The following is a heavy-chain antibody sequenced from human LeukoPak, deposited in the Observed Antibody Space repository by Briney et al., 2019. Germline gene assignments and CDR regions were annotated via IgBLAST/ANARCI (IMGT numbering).Heavy chain of an antibody. CDR2: IKQDGSEK. CDR3: AREVSEHTPYFDY. V-gene: IGHV3-7*01. CDR1: GFTFSSYW. D-gene: IGHD1-26*01. Sequence: GGSLRLSCAASGFTFSSYWMSWVRQAPGKGLEWVANIKQDGSEKYYVDSVKGRFTISRDNAKNSLYLQMNSLRAEDTAVYYCAREVSEHTPYFDYWGQGTLVTVSS. J-gene: IGHJ4*02.